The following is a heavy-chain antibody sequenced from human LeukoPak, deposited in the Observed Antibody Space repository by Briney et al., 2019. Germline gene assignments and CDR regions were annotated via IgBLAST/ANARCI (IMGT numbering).Heavy chain of an antibody. D-gene: IGHD1-7*01. CDR2: IGTSSTTI. V-gene: IGHV3-48*01. CDR3: ARGTNWNYESYFDY. Sequence: GGSLRLSCAASGFTFSSYTMNWVRQPPGKGLEWVSNIGTSSTTIYYADSVKGRFTISRDNAKNSLYLQMNSLRAEDTAVYYCARGTNWNYESYFDYWGQGTLVTVSS. CDR1: GFTFSSYT. J-gene: IGHJ4*02.